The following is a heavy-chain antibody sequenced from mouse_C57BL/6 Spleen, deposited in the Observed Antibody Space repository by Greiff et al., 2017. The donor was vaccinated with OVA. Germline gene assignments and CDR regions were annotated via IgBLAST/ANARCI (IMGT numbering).Heavy chain of an antibody. CDR3: ARGEDYGSSYWFAY. J-gene: IGHJ3*01. CDR2: ISYDGSN. CDR1: GYSITSGYY. Sequence: DVKLQESGPGLVKPSQSLSLTCSVTGYSITSGYYWNWIRQFPGNKLEWMGYISYDGSNNYNPSLKNRISITRDTSKNQFFLKLNSVTTEDTATYSGARGEDYGSSYWFAYWGQGTLVTVSA. V-gene: IGHV3-6*01. D-gene: IGHD1-1*01.